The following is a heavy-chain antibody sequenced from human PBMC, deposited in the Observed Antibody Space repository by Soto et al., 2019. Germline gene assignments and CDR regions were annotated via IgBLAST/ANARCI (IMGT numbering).Heavy chain of an antibody. CDR1: GFSLSTSGVG. J-gene: IGHJ4*02. V-gene: IGHV2-5*02. Sequence: QITLKESGPTLVKPTQTLTLTCTFSGFSLSTSGVGVGWFRQPPGKALEWLALIYWDDDKRYSPSLKSRLTTTKDTSKNQVVLTMTNMDPVDTATYYCAHRPSYCSGGSCYSGFDYWGQGTLVTVSS. D-gene: IGHD2-15*01. CDR2: IYWDDDK. CDR3: AHRPSYCSGGSCYSGFDY.